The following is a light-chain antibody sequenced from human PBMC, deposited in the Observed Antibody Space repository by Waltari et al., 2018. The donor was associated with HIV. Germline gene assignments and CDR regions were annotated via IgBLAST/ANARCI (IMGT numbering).Light chain of an antibody. CDR3: SSFAGTNSHVV. J-gene: IGLJ2*01. CDR2: EVN. Sequence: QSALTQPPSASGSPEQSVTISCTGTSSDVGAYNFVSWYQQSPGQAPKLIIFEVNKRPSGVPDRFSGSKSVNTASLTVSGLQAEDEADYDCSSFAGTNSHVVFGGGTKLTVL. V-gene: IGLV2-8*01. CDR1: SSDVGAYNF.